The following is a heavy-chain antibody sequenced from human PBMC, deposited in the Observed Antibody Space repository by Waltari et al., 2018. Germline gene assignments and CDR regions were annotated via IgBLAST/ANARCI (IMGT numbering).Heavy chain of an antibody. V-gene: IGHV4-59*01. J-gene: IGHJ6*03. CDR2: IYDSWTT. CDR1: GGSLSGFY. CDR3: ARGTPSFYHYMDV. Sequence: QVLLQQSGPGLVKPSETLSVTCTVSGGSLSGFYWSWIRQSPGKGLEWIAFIYDSWTTKYTPSPKSRVTISVDTSKNRFTLKLGSATAADTALYYCARGTPSFYHYMDVWGKGTTVIVSS.